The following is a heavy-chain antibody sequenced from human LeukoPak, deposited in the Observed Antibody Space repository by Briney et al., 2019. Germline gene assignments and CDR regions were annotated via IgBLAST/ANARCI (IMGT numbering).Heavy chain of an antibody. CDR3: ARGAGDGFNP. CDR1: GFTFSTYD. Sequence: GGSLRLSCAASGFTFSTYDMHWVRHATGKRLEWVSGIGKAGDTYYLGSVKGRFTISRENAKNSVYLQMNSLRVGDTAVYYCARGAGDGFNPWGQGTLVTVFS. V-gene: IGHV3-13*04. D-gene: IGHD3-16*01. CDR2: IGKAGDT. J-gene: IGHJ5*02.